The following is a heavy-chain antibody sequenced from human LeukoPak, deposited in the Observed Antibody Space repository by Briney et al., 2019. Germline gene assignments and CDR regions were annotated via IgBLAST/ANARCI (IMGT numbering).Heavy chain of an antibody. D-gene: IGHD2-21*02. CDR1: GGTFSSYA. CDR3: AREVTPFDAFDI. Sequence: SVKVSCRASGGTFSSYAISWVRQAPGQGLEWMGRIIPIFGSANYAQKFQGRVTITSDESTSTAYMELSSLRSEDTAVYYCAREVTPFDAFDIWGQGTMVTVSS. J-gene: IGHJ3*02. V-gene: IGHV1-69*15. CDR2: IIPIFGSA.